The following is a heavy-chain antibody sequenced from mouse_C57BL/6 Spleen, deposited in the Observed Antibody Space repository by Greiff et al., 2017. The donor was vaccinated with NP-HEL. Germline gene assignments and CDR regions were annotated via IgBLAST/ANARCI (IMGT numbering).Heavy chain of an antibody. V-gene: IGHV1-59*01. CDR1: GYTFTSYW. CDR3: ARGDGNGLFAY. Sequence: QVQLQQPGAELVRPGTSVKLSCKASGYTFTSYWMHWVKQRPGQGLEWIGVIDPSDSYTNYNQKFKGKATLTVDTSSSTAYMQLSSLTSEDSAVYYCARGDGNGLFAYWGQGTLVTVSA. D-gene: IGHD2-1*01. J-gene: IGHJ3*01. CDR2: IDPSDSYT.